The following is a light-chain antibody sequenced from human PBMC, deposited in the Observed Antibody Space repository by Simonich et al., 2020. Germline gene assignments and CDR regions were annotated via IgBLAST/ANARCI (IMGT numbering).Light chain of an antibody. Sequence: NFMLTQPHSVSESPGKTVTISCTRSSGSIASNYVQWYQQRPGSCPTTVIYEDNQRPSGVPDRFSGSIDSSSNSASLTISGLKTEDEADYYCQSYDSSNHEVFGGGTKLTVL. CDR2: EDN. J-gene: IGLJ3*02. V-gene: IGLV6-57*01. CDR3: QSYDSSNHEV. CDR1: SGSIASNY.